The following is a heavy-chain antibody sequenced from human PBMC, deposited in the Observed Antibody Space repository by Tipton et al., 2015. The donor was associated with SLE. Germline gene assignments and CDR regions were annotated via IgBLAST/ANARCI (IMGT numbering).Heavy chain of an antibody. Sequence: TLSLTCTVSGGSISSGDYYWSWIRQPPGKGLEWIGYIYYSGSTYYNPSLKSRVTISVDTSKNQFSLKLSSVTAADTAVYYCARVRGRGVHDYWGQGTLVTVSS. CDR1: GGSISSGDYY. V-gene: IGHV4-30-4*08. D-gene: IGHD3-10*01. J-gene: IGHJ4*02. CDR2: IYYSGST. CDR3: ARVRGRGVHDY.